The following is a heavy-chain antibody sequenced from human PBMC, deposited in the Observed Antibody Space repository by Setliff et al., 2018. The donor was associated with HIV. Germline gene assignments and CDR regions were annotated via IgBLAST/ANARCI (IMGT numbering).Heavy chain of an antibody. D-gene: IGHD2-21*01. J-gene: IGHJ6*02. CDR2: ISYDGSNK. Sequence: PGGSLRLSCAASGFTFSSYAMYWVRQAPGKGLEWVAVISYDGSNKYYADSVKGRFTISRDNSKNTLYLQMNSLRAEDTAVYYCVGMDIVMVLPPDVWGQGTTVTVSS. CDR1: GFTFSSYA. CDR3: VGMDIVMVLPPDV. V-gene: IGHV3-30-3*01.